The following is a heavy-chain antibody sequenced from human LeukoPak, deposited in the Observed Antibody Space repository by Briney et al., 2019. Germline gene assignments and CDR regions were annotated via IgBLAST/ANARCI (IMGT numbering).Heavy chain of an antibody. CDR2: FDPEDGET. J-gene: IGHJ4*02. V-gene: IGHV1-24*01. CDR1: GYTLTDLS. D-gene: IGHD3-22*01. CDR3: ATSSGYGFLFEY. Sequence: ASVKVSCKVSGYTLTDLSMHWVRQAPGKGLEWMGGFDPEDGETIYAQNFQGRVTMTEDTSTETAYMEVRSLRSEDTAVYYCATSSGYGFLFEYWGQGTLVTVSS.